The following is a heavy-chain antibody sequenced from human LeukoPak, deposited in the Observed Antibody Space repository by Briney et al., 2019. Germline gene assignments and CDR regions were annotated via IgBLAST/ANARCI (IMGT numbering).Heavy chain of an antibody. Sequence: ASVKVSCKASGDTFTSYYMHWVRQAPGQGLECMGIINPSGTSTSYAQKFQGRVTMTRDTSTNTVYTELSSLRSDDTAVYYCARDYYGGHNLYNFDFWGQGTRVIVSS. CDR2: INPSGTST. V-gene: IGHV1-46*01. J-gene: IGHJ4*02. D-gene: IGHD3-10*01. CDR1: GDTFTSYY. CDR3: ARDYYGGHNLYNFDF.